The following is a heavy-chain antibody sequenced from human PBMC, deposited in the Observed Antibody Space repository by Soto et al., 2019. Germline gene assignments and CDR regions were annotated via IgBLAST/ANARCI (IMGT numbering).Heavy chain of an antibody. CDR1: GFTFSSYA. CDR2: ISYDGNNK. J-gene: IGHJ4*02. D-gene: IGHD3-10*01. V-gene: IGHV3-30-3*01. CDR3: ARDVDGGHFDY. Sequence: GGSLRLSCAASGFTFSSYAMHWVRQAPGKGLEWVAVISYDGNNKYYADSVKGRFTISRENSKNTLYLQMNSLRAEDTAVYYCARDVDGGHFDYWGQGTLVTVSS.